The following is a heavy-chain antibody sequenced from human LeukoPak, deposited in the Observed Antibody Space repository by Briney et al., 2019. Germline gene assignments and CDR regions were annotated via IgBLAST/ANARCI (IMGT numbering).Heavy chain of an antibody. V-gene: IGHV3-30*18. CDR1: GFTFSSYG. J-gene: IGHJ6*02. D-gene: IGHD2-2*01. Sequence: GRSLRLSCAASGFTFSSYGMHWVRQAPGKGLEWVAVISYDGSNIYYADSVKGRFTISRDNSKNTLYLQMNSLRAEDTAVYYCAKEYCSSTSCYLYYYYGMDVWGQGTTVTVSS. CDR2: ISYDGSNI. CDR3: AKEYCSSTSCYLYYYYGMDV.